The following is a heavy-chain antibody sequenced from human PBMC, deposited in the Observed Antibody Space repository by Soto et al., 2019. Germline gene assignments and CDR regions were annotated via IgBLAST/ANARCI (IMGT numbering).Heavy chain of an antibody. CDR3: ARNDHDYGGNGPDY. Sequence: SLRLSCAASGFTFSSYGMHWVRQAPGKGLEWVAVISYDGSNKYYADSVKGRFTISRDNSKNTLYLQMNSLRAEDTAVYYCARNDHDYGGNGPDYWGQGTLVTVSS. D-gene: IGHD4-17*01. V-gene: IGHV3-30*03. CDR1: GFTFSSYG. J-gene: IGHJ4*02. CDR2: ISYDGSNK.